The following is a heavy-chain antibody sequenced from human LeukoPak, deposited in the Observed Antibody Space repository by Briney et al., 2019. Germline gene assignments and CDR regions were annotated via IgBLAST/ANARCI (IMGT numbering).Heavy chain of an antibody. Sequence: LGESLKISCKGSGYSFTSYWIGWVRQMPGKGLEWMGIIFPGDSDTRYSPSFQGQVTISADKSISTAYLQWSSLKASDTAMYYCARQMGPADSSCYYLAGDYWGEGTLVTVSS. D-gene: IGHD3-22*01. CDR3: ARQMGPADSSCYYLAGDY. CDR2: IFPGDSDT. CDR1: GYSFTSYW. V-gene: IGHV5-51*01. J-gene: IGHJ4*02.